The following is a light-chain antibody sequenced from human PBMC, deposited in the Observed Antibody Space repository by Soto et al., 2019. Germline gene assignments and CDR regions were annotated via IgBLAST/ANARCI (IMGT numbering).Light chain of an antibody. J-gene: IGKJ1*01. CDR2: VAS. V-gene: IGKV3-20*01. CDR3: QQYGSSPQT. Sequence: ILLTQSPATLSLSPGERATLSCRASKSVSSCLAWYQQKPGQAPRLLIYVASSRSNGIPGRFSGSGSGKDFNLTISRLEPEDFAVYYCQQYGSSPQTFGQGTKVDIK. CDR1: KSVSSC.